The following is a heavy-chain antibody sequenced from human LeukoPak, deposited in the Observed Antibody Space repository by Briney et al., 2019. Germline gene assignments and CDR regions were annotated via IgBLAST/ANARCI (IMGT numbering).Heavy chain of an antibody. Sequence: QTGGSLRLSRVASGFTFSTYGMHWVRQAPGKGLEWVAVIWYDGSNKYYGDSVKGRFTISRDNSKNTLYLQMNSLRAEDTAVYYCARDSGHAFDIWGQGTMVTVSS. J-gene: IGHJ3*02. D-gene: IGHD6-25*01. V-gene: IGHV3-33*01. CDR3: ARDSGHAFDI. CDR1: GFTFSTYG. CDR2: IWYDGSNK.